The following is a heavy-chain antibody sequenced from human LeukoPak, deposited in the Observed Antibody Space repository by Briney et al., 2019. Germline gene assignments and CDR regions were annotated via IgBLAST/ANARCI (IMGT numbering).Heavy chain of an antibody. J-gene: IGHJ3*02. V-gene: IGHV4-59*01. Sequence: SETLSLTCTVSGGSISSYYWSWIRQPPGKGLEWIGYIYYSGSTNYNPSLRSRVTTSVDTSKNQFSLKLTSVTAADTAMYYCARLRRGFEISGYYAFDIWGQGTMVTVSS. CDR1: GGSISSYY. CDR2: IYYSGST. D-gene: IGHD3-22*01. CDR3: ARLRRGFEISGYYAFDI.